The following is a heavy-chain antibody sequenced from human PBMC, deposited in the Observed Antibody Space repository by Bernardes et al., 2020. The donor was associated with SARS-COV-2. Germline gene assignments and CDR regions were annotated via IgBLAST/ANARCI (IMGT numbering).Heavy chain of an antibody. D-gene: IGHD6-13*01. CDR3: ARILLAAAGSPFDY. J-gene: IGHJ4*02. CDR2: IDWDDDK. Sequence: SGPTLLKPTQTLTLTCPFSGFSLSTSGMCVSWIRQPPGKALEWLALIDWDDDKYYSTSLKTRLTISKDTSKNQVVLTMTNMDPVDTATYYCARILLAAAGSPFDYWGQGTLVTVSS. V-gene: IGHV2-70*01. CDR1: GFSLSTSGMC.